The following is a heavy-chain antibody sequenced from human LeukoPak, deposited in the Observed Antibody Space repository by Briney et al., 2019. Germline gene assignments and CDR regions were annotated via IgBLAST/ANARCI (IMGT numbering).Heavy chain of an antibody. V-gene: IGHV4-38-2*02. Sequence: SETLSLTCTVSGYSISYGYYWGWIRQPPGKGLEWIGSIHHGGTTYYSPSLKSRVTMSVDTSKNQFSLKLTSVTAADTAVYYCARDPRAFDIWGQGTMVTVSS. CDR2: IHHGGTT. CDR3: ARDPRAFDI. CDR1: GYSISYGYY. J-gene: IGHJ3*02.